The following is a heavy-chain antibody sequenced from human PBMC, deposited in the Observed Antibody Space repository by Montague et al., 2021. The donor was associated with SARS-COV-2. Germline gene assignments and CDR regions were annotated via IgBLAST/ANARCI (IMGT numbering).Heavy chain of an antibody. CDR2: ISSSGSTI. CDR1: GFTFSSYS. Sequence: SRRLSCAASGFTFSSYSMNWVRQAPGKGLEWVSYISSSGSTIYYADSVKGRFTISRDNAKNSLYLQMNSLGVEDTAVYYCATRGGIYYWGQGTLVTVSS. V-gene: IGHV3-48*04. CDR3: ATRGGIYY. J-gene: IGHJ4*02. D-gene: IGHD6-13*01.